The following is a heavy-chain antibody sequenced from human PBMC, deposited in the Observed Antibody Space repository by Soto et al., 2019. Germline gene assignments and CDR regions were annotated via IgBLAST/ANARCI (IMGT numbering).Heavy chain of an antibody. D-gene: IGHD3-22*01. Sequence: GGSLRLSCAASGFTFSSYGMHWVRQAPGKGLEWVAVISYDGSNKYYADSVKGRFTISRDNSKNTLYLQMNSLRAEDTAVYYCAKAGYYDRSGYYGEAFDIWGQGTMVTVSS. CDR2: ISYDGSNK. CDR1: GFTFSSYG. V-gene: IGHV3-30*18. J-gene: IGHJ3*02. CDR3: AKAGYYDRSGYYGEAFDI.